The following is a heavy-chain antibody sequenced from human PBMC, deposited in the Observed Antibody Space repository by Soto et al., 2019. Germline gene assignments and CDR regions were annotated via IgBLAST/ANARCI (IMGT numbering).Heavy chain of an antibody. CDR3: ARQGSYYDSKSFGY. D-gene: IGHD3-22*01. V-gene: IGHV5-51*01. J-gene: IGHJ4*02. CDR1: GYSFINYW. CDR2: IYPGDSET. Sequence: GESLKISCRGSGYSFINYWVGWVRQMPGKGLGWMGIIYPGDSETKYSPSFQGQVTISADKSISTAYLQWSRLKASDTAMYYCARQGSYYDSKSFGYWGQGTLVTVSS.